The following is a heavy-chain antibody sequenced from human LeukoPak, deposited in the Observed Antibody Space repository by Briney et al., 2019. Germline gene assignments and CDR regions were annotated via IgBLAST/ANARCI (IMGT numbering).Heavy chain of an antibody. Sequence: PGGSLRLSCAASGFTFSSYGMHWVRQAPGKGMEWVAVISYDGSNKYYADSVKGRFTISRDNSKNTLYLQMNSLRAEDTAVYYCARLDSSGYYPDLQIDYWGQGTLVTVSS. J-gene: IGHJ4*02. V-gene: IGHV3-30*03. D-gene: IGHD3-22*01. CDR3: ARLDSSGYYPDLQIDY. CDR2: ISYDGSNK. CDR1: GFTFSSYG.